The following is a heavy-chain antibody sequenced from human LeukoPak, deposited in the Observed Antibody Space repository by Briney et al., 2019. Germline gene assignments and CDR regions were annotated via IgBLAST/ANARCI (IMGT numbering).Heavy chain of an antibody. J-gene: IGHJ5*02. CDR1: GGSFSSYY. CDR2: IYTSGST. D-gene: IGHD3-10*01. Sequence: SETLSLTCTVSGGSFSSYYWSWFRQPAGKGLEWIGGIYTSGSTNYNPSLKSRVTMSVDTSKNQFSLKLSSVTAADTAVYYCAREGSITMVRGVIVLHNWFDPWGQGTLVTVSS. CDR3: AREGSITMVRGVIVLHNWFDP. V-gene: IGHV4-4*07.